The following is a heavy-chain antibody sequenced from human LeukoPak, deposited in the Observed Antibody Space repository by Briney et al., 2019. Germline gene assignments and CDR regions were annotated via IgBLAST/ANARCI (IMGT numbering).Heavy chain of an antibody. CDR2: ISGSGGST. CDR3: EGLPRPSAGTPGY. J-gene: IGHJ4*02. CDR1: GFTFSSYA. Sequence: GGSLRLSCAASGFTFSSYAMSWVRQAPGKGLEWVSAISGSGGSTYYADSVKGRFTISRDNSKNTLYLQMNSLRAEDTAVYYCEGLPRPSAGTPGYWGQGTLVTVSS. D-gene: IGHD4-11*01. V-gene: IGHV3-23*01.